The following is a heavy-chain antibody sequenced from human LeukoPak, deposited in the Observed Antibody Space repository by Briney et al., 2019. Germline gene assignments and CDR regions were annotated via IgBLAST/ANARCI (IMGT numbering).Heavy chain of an antibody. V-gene: IGHV4-30-4*08. Sequence: SETLSLTCTVPGGSISSGDYYWSWIRQPPGKGLEWIGYIYYTGTTYYSPSLKSRVTISVDTSKNQFSLKLSSVTAADTAVYYCATDVAVAGTGAFDIWGQGTMVTVSS. CDR2: IYYTGTT. D-gene: IGHD6-19*01. J-gene: IGHJ3*02. CDR3: ATDVAVAGTGAFDI. CDR1: GGSISSGDYY.